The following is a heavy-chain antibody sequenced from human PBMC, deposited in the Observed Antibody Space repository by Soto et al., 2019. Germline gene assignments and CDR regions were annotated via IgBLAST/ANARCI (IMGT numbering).Heavy chain of an antibody. D-gene: IGHD3-3*01. V-gene: IGHV4-34*01. CDR1: GGSFSGYY. CDR2: INHSGST. CDR3: ARQLLYYDFWSGYPRYGMGV. J-gene: IGHJ6*02. Sequence: PSETLSLTCAVYGGSFSGYYWSWIRQPPGKGLEWIGEINHSGSTNYNPSLKSRVTISVDTSKNQFSLKLSSVTAADTAVYYCARQLLYYDFWSGYPRYGMGVWGQGTTVTVSS.